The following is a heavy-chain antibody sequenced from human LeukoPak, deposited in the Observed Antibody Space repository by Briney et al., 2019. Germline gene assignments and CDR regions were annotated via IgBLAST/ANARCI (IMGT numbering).Heavy chain of an antibody. CDR3: AREEHCSGGSFYAFDY. CDR1: GYTFTGYY. J-gene: IGHJ4*02. V-gene: IGHV1-2*02. Sequence: GASVKVSCKASGYTFTGYYMHWVREAPGQGLEWMGWINPNSGGTNYAQKFQGRVTMTRDTSISTAYMELSRLRSDDTAVYYCAREEHCSGGSFYAFDYWGQGTLVTVSP. D-gene: IGHD2-15*01. CDR2: INPNSGGT.